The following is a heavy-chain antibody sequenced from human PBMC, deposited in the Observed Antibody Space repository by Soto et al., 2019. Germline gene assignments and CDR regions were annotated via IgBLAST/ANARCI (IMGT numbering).Heavy chain of an antibody. CDR3: ARVERGTATTVVDAFDI. D-gene: IGHD1-1*01. V-gene: IGHV4-34*01. CDR2: MSHSGGT. Sequence: QVQLQQWGAGLLKPSETLSLTCAVFGGSVNSGNYYWSWIRQPPGKGLEWIGKMSHSGGTHFNPSLKSRFTISVDTSKNQFSLKMSSVTAADTALYYCARVERGTATTVVDAFDIWGPGTMVTVSS. CDR1: GGSVNSGNYY. J-gene: IGHJ3*02.